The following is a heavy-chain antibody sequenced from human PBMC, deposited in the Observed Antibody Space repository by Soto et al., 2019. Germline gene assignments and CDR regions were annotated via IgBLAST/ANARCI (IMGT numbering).Heavy chain of an antibody. V-gene: IGHV3-23*01. D-gene: IGHD2-21*01. CDR3: AKEKLRAFDI. J-gene: IGHJ3*02. CDR1: GFTLGNLA. CDR2: ISGRGDTS. Sequence: EVQLLESGGGLVQPGGSLRLPVLPPGFTLGNLAMTWVRQAPGKGLEWVSSISGRGDTSYFADSVKGRFSISRDNSKDTVYLQMNSLRVDDTALYYCAKEKLRAFDIWGQGTMVTVSS.